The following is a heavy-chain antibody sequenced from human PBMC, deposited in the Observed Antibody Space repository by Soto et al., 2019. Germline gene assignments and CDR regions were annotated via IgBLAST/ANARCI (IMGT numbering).Heavy chain of an antibody. CDR1: GGSISSGGYS. CDR3: ARDYSSSWDYYFDY. V-gene: IGHV4-30-2*01. CDR2: IYHSGST. J-gene: IGHJ4*02. D-gene: IGHD6-13*01. Sequence: SETLSLTCAVSGGSISSGGYSWSWIRQPPGKGLEWIGYIYHSGSTYYNPSLKSRVTISVDRSKNQFSLKLSSVTAADTAVYYCARDYSSSWDYYFDYWGQGTLVTVSS.